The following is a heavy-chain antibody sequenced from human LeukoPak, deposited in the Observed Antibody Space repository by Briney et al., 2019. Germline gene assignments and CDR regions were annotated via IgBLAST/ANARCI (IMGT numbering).Heavy chain of an antibody. J-gene: IGHJ4*02. D-gene: IGHD2-8*01. V-gene: IGHV3-11*05. CDR3: ARDNGNKYYFDY. CDR1: GFMFSDYF. CDR2: ISSNSRYT. Sequence: GGSLRLSCAASGFMFSDYFMSWIRQAPGKELEWISYISSNSRYTKYADSLKGRFTISRDNAKKSLYLQMNSLRAEDTAVYYCARDNGNKYYFDYWGQGTLVTVSS.